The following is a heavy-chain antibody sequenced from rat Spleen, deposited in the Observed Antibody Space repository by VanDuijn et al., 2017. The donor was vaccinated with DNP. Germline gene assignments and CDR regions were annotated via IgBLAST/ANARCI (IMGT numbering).Heavy chain of an antibody. V-gene: IGHV2S12*01. CDR1: GFSLTTNG. D-gene: IGHD1-11*01. CDR3: TRGGYGGYFAY. CDR2: ISSGGNT. Sequence: QVQVKESGPGLVQSSQTLSLTCTVSGFSLTTNGVSWVRQPPGKGLEWIAAISSGGNTYYTSAFKSRLSISRDTSKSQVFLKMNSLQTEDTAIYFCTRGGYGGYFAYWGQGTLVTVSS. J-gene: IGHJ3*01.